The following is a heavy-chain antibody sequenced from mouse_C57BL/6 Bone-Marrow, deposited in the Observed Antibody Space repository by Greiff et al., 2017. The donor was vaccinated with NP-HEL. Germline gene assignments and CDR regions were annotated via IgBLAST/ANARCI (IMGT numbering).Heavy chain of an antibody. CDR3: ARGSIYYGNYDAMDY. D-gene: IGHD2-1*01. J-gene: IGHJ4*01. CDR1: GFTFSDFY. CDR2: SRNKANDYTT. V-gene: IGHV7-1*01. Sequence: EVQRVESGGGLVQSGRSLRLSCATSGFTFSDFYMEWVRQAPGKGLEWIAASRNKANDYTTEYSASVKGRFIVSRDTSQSILYLQMNALRAEDTAIYYCARGSIYYGNYDAMDYWGQGTSVTVSS.